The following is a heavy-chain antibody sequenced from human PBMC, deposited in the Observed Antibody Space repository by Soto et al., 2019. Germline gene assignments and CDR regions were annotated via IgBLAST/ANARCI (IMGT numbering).Heavy chain of an antibody. CDR1: GVSFSSGSFY. CDR2: GSYSGTT. D-gene: IGHD4-17*01. V-gene: IGHV4-61*01. Sequence: SETLSLTCTVSGVSFSSGSFYWAWIRQPPGEGLEWIGFGSYSGTTNYKPSLKSRVTISVDTSRSQISLKVSSLTAADTAVYYCARGATVTQYDYWGQGTLVTVSS. J-gene: IGHJ4*02. CDR3: ARGATVTQYDY.